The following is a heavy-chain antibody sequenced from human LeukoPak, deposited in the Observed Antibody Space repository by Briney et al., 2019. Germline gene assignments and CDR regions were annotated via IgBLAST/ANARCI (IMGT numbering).Heavy chain of an antibody. D-gene: IGHD3-16*02. CDR1: GGSISGSSYY. CDR2: IYYSGST. J-gene: IGHJ4*02. CDR3: ARLFRDHRGYFDY. V-gene: IGHV4-39*01. Sequence: SETLSLTCTVSGGSISGSSYYWGWIRQPPGKGLEWIGSIYYSGSTYYTPSLKSRVTMSVDTSKNQLSLKLSSATAADTAVYYCARLFRDHRGYFDYWGQGTLVTVAS.